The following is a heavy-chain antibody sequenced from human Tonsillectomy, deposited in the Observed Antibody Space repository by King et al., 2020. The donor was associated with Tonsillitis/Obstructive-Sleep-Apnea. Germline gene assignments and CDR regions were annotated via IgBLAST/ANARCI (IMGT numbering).Heavy chain of an antibody. CDR1: GYRFANYW. CDR2: IRPRDSDS. CDR3: AILSNVDFWALTFDY. Sequence: VQLVQSGAEMKKAGESLKISGKGSGYRFANYWIVCVCQKPGKGLEWMGVIRPRDSDSKYRPSFPGPVTVSADKSLSTAYLQWRSLKVSDSATYYCAILSNVDFWALTFDYWGQGTQVTVSS. V-gene: IGHV5-51*01. D-gene: IGHD3/OR15-3a*01. J-gene: IGHJ4*02.